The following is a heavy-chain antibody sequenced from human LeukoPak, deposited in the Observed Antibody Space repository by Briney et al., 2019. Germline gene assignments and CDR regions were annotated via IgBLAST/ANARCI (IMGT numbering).Heavy chain of an antibody. CDR3: ARDGSGWYYYYMDV. J-gene: IGHJ6*03. D-gene: IGHD6-19*01. CDR2: ISSSSTI. V-gene: IGHV3-69-1*01. Sequence: GGSLRLSCAASGFTFSNYNMNWVRQAPGEGLEWVSYISSSSTIYYADSVKGRFTISRDNAKNSLYLQMNSLRAEDTAAYYCARDGSGWYYYYMDVWGKGTTVTVSS. CDR1: GFTFSNYN.